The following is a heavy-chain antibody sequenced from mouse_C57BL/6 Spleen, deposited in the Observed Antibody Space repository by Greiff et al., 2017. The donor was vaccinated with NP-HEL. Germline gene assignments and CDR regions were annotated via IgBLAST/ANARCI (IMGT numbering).Heavy chain of an antibody. J-gene: IGHJ3*01. D-gene: IGHD2-2*01. CDR3: ARQRGVTSPFAY. V-gene: IGHV5-15*01. CDR2: ISNLAYSI. CDR1: GFTFSDYG. Sequence: EVQRVESGGGLVQPGGSLKLSCAASGFTFSDYGMAWVRQAPRKGPEWVAFISNLAYSIYYADTVTGRFTISRENAKNTLYLEMSSLRSEDTAMYYCARQRGVTSPFAYWGQGTLVTVSA.